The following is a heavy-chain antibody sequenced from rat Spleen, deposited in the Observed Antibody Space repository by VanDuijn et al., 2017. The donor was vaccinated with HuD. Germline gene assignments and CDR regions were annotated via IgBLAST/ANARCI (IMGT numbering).Heavy chain of an antibody. J-gene: IGHJ3*01. CDR3: ARLGGLRNWFAY. CDR1: GFTFSDFD. D-gene: IGHD4-3*01. V-gene: IGHV5S23*01. Sequence: EVRLVESGGGLVQPGRSLKLSCAASGFTFSDFDMAWVRQAPTKGLEWVASISTGGDDTYYRDSVTGRFTISRDDEESTLYLQMDSLRSEDTATYFCARLGGLRNWFAYWGQGTLVTVSS. CDR2: ISTGGDDT.